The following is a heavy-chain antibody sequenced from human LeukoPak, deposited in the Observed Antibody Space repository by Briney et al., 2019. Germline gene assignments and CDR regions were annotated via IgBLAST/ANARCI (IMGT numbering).Heavy chain of an antibody. CDR1: GLTVSSNY. CDR2: IYSGGNT. J-gene: IGHJ4*02. CDR3: ARAFVSGDGYKVGYFDY. V-gene: IGHV3-53*01. D-gene: IGHD5-24*01. Sequence: PGGSLRLSCAASGLTVSSNYMSWVRQAPGRGLEWVSLIYSGGNTYYADPVRGRFTISRDNSKNTLYLQMNSLSAEDTAVYYCARAFVSGDGYKVGYFDYWGQGTLVTVSS.